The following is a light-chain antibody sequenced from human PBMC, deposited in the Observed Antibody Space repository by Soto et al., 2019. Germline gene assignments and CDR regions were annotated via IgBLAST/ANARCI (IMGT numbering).Light chain of an antibody. CDR3: QQRSNWPPGIN. J-gene: IGKJ5*01. Sequence: IVITQAPSTLSAPPVERATISFMASQSVPNAYVSWYEQKPGQPPRLLVFRASNRATGLPDRFSGSGSGTDFTLTIRRLEPEDFAVYYCQQRSNWPPGINCGKGKQRAIK. CDR1: QSVPNAY. V-gene: IGKV3-11*01. CDR2: RAS.